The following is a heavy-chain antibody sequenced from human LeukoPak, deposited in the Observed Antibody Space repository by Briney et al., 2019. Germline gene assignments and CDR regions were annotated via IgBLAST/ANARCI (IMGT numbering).Heavy chain of an antibody. V-gene: IGHV5-51*01. J-gene: IGHJ4*02. D-gene: IGHD6-13*01. CDR2: IYPGDSDT. Sequence: GESLKISCKGSGYSFTSYWIGWGRQMPGKGREGRGIIYPGDSDTRYSPSFQGQVTISADKSISTAYLQWSSLKASDTAMYYCAGQSADGAAAGIDYWGQGTLVTVSS. CDR1: GYSFTSYW. CDR3: AGQSADGAAAGIDY.